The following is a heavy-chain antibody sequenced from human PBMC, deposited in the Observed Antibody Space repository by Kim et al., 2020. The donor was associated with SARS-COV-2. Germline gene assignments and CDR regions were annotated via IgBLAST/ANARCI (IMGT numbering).Heavy chain of an antibody. CDR1: GFTFSSYS. Sequence: GGSLRLSCAASGFTFSSYSMNWVRQAPGKGLEWVSSISSSSSYIYYADSVKGRFTISRDNAKNSLYLQMNSLRAEDTAVYYCARDLRSYQLLGWRGRDYYGMDVWGQGTTVTVSS. V-gene: IGHV3-21*01. CDR3: ARDLRSYQLLGWRGRDYYGMDV. CDR2: ISSSSSYI. J-gene: IGHJ6*02. D-gene: IGHD2-2*01.